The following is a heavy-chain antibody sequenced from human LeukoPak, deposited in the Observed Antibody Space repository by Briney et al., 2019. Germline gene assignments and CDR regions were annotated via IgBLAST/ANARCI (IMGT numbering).Heavy chain of an antibody. CDR2: INPNSGGT. CDR3: ARVMGGSYSIDY. V-gene: IGHV1-2*06. CDR1: GYTFTGYF. Sequence: GASVKVSCKAPGYTFTGYFLHWVRQAPGQGLEWMGRINPNSGGTNYAQNFQGRVTMTRDTSITTAYMELSSLRSDDTAVYYCARVMGGSYSIDYWGQGTLVTVSS. J-gene: IGHJ4*02. D-gene: IGHD3-10*01.